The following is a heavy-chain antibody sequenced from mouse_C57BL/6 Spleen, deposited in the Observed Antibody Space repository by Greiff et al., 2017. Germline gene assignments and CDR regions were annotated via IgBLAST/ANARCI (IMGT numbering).Heavy chain of an antibody. CDR3: ARSGGWANFDY. Sequence: QVQLQQPGAELVMPGASVKLSCKASGYTFTSYWMHWVKQRPGQGLEWIGEIDPSDSYTNYNQKFKGKATLTVDTSSSTAYMQLSSLTSEDSAVYYCARSGGWANFDYWGQGTTLTVSS. V-gene: IGHV1-69*01. CDR2: IDPSDSYT. CDR1: GYTFTSYW. J-gene: IGHJ2*01. D-gene: IGHD3-3*01.